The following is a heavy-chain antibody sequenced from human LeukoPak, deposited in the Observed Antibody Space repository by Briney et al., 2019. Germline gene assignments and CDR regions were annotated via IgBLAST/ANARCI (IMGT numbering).Heavy chain of an antibody. D-gene: IGHD2-8*01. V-gene: IGHV3-15*01. CDR2: IKSKNDGGTT. CDR1: GFTFSNAW. J-gene: IGHJ3*02. Sequence: GGSLRLSCAASGFTFSNAWMSWVRQAPGKGLELVGRIKSKNDGGTTDYAAPVKGRFTISRDDSKNTLYLQMNSLKTEDTAVYYCTTMIVLMVYAHHDAFDIWGQGTMVTVSS. CDR3: TTMIVLMVYAHHDAFDI.